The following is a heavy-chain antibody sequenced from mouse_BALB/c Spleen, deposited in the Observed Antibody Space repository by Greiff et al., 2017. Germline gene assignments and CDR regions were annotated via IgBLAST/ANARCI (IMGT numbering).Heavy chain of an antibody. D-gene: IGHD2-14*01. J-gene: IGHJ3*01. CDR2: ISYDGSN. Sequence: EVQLVESGPGLVKPSQSLSLTCSVTGYSITSGYYWNWIRQFPGNKLEWMGYISYDGSNNYNPSLKNRISITRDTSKNQFFLKLNSVTTEDTATYYCAREGRYDAFAYWGQGTLVTVSA. V-gene: IGHV3-6*02. CDR3: AREGRYDAFAY. CDR1: GYSITSGYY.